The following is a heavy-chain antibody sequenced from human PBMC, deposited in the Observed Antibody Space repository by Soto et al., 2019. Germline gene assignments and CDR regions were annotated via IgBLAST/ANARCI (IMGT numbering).Heavy chain of an antibody. Sequence: EVQLVESGGGLIQPRGSLRLSCAASGFTVSSSYMSWVRQAPGKGLEWVSLISGGGSTYYSDSVKGRFTISRDNYKNTLNLVMKSLRAEDTAVYYCARGSPSMTYFGEYYFDFWGQGSLVTVSS. D-gene: IGHD3-16*01. V-gene: IGHV3-53*01. CDR1: GFTVSSSY. CDR3: ARGSPSMTYFGEYYFDF. CDR2: ISGGGST. J-gene: IGHJ4*02.